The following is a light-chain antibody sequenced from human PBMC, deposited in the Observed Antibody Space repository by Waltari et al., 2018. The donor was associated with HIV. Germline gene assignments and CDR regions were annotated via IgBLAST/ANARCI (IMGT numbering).Light chain of an antibody. CDR3: SSYAGSNNRVV. Sequence: QSALTQPPSPSGSPGQSVTIPCTGTSSDVGGYNYVSWYQQHPGKSPKPMIYEVSKRPSGVPDRFSGSKSGNTASLTVSGLQAEDEADYCCSSYAGSNNRVVFGGGTKLTVL. V-gene: IGLV2-8*01. J-gene: IGLJ2*01. CDR2: EVS. CDR1: SSDVGGYNY.